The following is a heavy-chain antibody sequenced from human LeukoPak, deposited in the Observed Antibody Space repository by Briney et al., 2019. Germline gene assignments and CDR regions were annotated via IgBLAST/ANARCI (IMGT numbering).Heavy chain of an antibody. CDR1: GFTFSNYG. J-gene: IGHJ4*02. Sequence: GGSLRLSCAASGFTFSNYGMHWVRQSPAKGLEWVAFIRNGSSDKYCGDSVKGRFTVSRDDSKDTLYLQMNSLRSEDTAVYYCAKEDLSPFDYWGQGTLVTVSS. V-gene: IGHV3-30*02. CDR2: IRNGSSDK. CDR3: AKEDLSPFDY.